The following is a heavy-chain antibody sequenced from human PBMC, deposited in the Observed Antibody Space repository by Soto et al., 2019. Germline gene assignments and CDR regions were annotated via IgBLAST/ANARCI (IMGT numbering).Heavy chain of an antibody. V-gene: IGHV3-11*01. CDR2: ISNGGSFI. Sequence: PGGSLRLSCAASGFTFSDYYMSWIRQAPGKGLEYISYISNGGSFIYYADSVKGRFTISRDNAKNSLYLQMNSLRAEDTAVYYCARDLRYSYDDPALFDYWGQGTLVTAPQ. D-gene: IGHD5-18*01. CDR1: GFTFSDYY. J-gene: IGHJ4*02. CDR3: ARDLRYSYDDPALFDY.